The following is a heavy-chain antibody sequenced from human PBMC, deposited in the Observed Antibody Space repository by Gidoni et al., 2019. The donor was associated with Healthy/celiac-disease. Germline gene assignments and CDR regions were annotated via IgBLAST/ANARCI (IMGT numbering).Heavy chain of an antibody. J-gene: IGHJ5*02. Sequence: QVQLQESGPGLVKPSETLSLTCTVSGGSISSYYWSWIRQPPGKGLEWIGYIYYRGSTNYNPSLKSRVTISVDTSKNQFSLKLSSVTAADTAVYYCARDSAVPYRGWFDPWGQGTLVTVSS. CDR1: GGSISSYY. CDR3: ARDSAVPYRGWFDP. V-gene: IGHV4-59*01. CDR2: IYYRGST. D-gene: IGHD3-10*01.